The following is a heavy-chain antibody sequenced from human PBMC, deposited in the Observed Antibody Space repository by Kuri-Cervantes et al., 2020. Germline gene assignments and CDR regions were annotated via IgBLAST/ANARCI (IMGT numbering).Heavy chain of an antibody. J-gene: IGHJ4*02. D-gene: IGHD4-23*01. CDR2: IKSKTDGGTT. V-gene: IGHV3-15*01. CDR3: TTDGSGGFYGGNSFDY. CDR1: GFTFSNAW. Sequence: LSLTCAASGFTFSNAWMSWVRQAPGKGLEWVGRIKSKTDGGTTDYAAPVKGRFTISRDDSKTTLYLQMNSLKTEDTAVYYCTTDGSGGFYGGNSFDYWGQGTLVTVSS.